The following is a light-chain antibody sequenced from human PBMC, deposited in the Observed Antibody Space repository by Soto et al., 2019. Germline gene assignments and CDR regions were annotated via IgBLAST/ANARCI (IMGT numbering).Light chain of an antibody. J-gene: IGKJ1*01. Sequence: EIVMTQSPATLSLSPGERATLSCRASQTVSRIYLSWFQQKPGQAPRLLIYGTSTRATGIPVRFSGSGSGTDFTLTISRLEPEDFAVYYCHQYGSSQTFGQGTKVDIK. V-gene: IGKV3-20*01. CDR2: GTS. CDR3: HQYGSSQT. CDR1: QTVSRIY.